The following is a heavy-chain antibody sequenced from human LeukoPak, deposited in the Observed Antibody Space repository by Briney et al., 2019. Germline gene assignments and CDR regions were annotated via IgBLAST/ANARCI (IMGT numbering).Heavy chain of an antibody. CDR3: ARNENSGWGYFDY. CDR2: IGGSNGIT. V-gene: IGHV3-23*01. CDR1: GFTFRSHA. J-gene: IGHJ4*02. D-gene: IGHD5-12*01. Sequence: GGSLRLSCVGSGFTFRSHAMSWVRQAPGKGLEWVSVIGGSNGITFYVGSVKGRFTISRDNSKDTLYLQMNSLRAEDTAVYYCARNENSGWGYFDYWGQGTLVTVSS.